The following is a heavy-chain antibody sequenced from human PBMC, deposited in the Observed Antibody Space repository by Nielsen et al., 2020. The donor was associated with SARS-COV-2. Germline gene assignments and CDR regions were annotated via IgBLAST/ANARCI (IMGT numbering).Heavy chain of an antibody. CDR3: AKGSVYMEYFDH. Sequence: GESLKISCAASGFTISSYAMHWVRQAPGKGLEWVAVIWYDGGNEYYADSVKGRFTISRDNSKNTLYVQMNSLRAEDTAVYFCAKGSVYMEYFDHWGQGTLVTVSS. J-gene: IGHJ1*01. CDR1: GFTISSYA. V-gene: IGHV3-33*06. CDR2: IWYDGGNE. D-gene: IGHD5-18*01.